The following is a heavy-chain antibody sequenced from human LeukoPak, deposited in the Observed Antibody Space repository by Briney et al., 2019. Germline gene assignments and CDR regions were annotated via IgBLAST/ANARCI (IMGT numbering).Heavy chain of an antibody. CDR1: GFTFNYAW. Sequence: GGPLRLSCAASGFTFNYAWMSWVRQVPGKGLEWVGQTVSEIDGGTTDYAAPVKGRFTISRDDSKSTLYLQMNSLRAEDTAVYYCARDQDIVLISLIFDYWGQGTLVTVSS. CDR3: ARDQDIVLISLIFDY. D-gene: IGHD2-8*01. V-gene: IGHV3-15*04. J-gene: IGHJ4*02. CDR2: TVSEIDGGTT.